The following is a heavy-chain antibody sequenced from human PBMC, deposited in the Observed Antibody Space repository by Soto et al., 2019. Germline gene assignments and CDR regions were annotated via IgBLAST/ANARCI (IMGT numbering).Heavy chain of an antibody. D-gene: IGHD6-13*01. CDR3: ETGAEGIAANVL. Sequence: ASVKVSCKASGYTFTSFGVNWVRQAPGQGLEWIGWVNTYNGNTKYSQKFQGRVTMTADTSTSTAYMEVGSLRSDDTAIYYCETGAEGIAANVLWGQGTPVTVSS. CDR1: GYTFTSFG. J-gene: IGHJ4*02. CDR2: VNTYNGNT. V-gene: IGHV1-18*01.